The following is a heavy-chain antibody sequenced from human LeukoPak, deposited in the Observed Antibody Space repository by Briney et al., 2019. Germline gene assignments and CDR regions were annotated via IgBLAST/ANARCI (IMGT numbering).Heavy chain of an antibody. CDR1: GFTFSSYS. J-gene: IGHJ6*02. Sequence: PGGSLRLSCAASGFTFSSYSMNLVRQAPGKGLEWVSSISSSSSYIYYADSVKGRFTISRDNAKNSLYLQMNSLRAEDTAVYYCARDFASGMDVWGQGTTVTVSS. CDR3: ARDFASGMDV. D-gene: IGHD3-3*01. CDR2: ISSSSSYI. V-gene: IGHV3-21*01.